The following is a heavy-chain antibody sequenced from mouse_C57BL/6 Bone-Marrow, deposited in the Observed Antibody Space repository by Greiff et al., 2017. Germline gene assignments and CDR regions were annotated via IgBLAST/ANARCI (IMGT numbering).Heavy chain of an antibody. CDR1: GFTFRDYG. Sequence: EVKSVESGGGLVKPGGSLKLSCAASGFTFRDYGMHLVRQAPEKGLEWVAYICSGSSSIYYADTVKGRFTISRDNAQNNLFLQMTSLQSEDTAMFYCESERYGSSHWYFDVWGTGTTVTVSS. J-gene: IGHJ1*03. CDR2: ICSGSSSI. CDR3: ESERYGSSHWYFDV. D-gene: IGHD1-1*01. V-gene: IGHV5-17*01.